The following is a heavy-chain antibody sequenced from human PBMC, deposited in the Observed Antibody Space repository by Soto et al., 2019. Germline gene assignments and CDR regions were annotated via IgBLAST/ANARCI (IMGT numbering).Heavy chain of an antibody. CDR1: GFSLTTNGVG. CDR2: INWDDDR. Sequence: QITLKESGPALVKPTQTLTLTCTFSGFSLTTNGVGVAWIRQPPGKALEWLALINWDDDRHYNPSLTSRLTITKDTSKDQVVLTMTNMDPVDTATYYCAHKEFRTSSPSDFGGPGILLTVSS. CDR3: AHKEFRTSSPSDF. V-gene: IGHV2-5*02. J-gene: IGHJ4*02.